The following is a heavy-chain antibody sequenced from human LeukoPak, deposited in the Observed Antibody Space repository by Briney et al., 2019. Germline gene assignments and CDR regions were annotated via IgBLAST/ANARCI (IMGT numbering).Heavy chain of an antibody. CDR2: ISWDGTT. Sequence: GGSLRLSCAASGFTFEDYTMHWVRQAPGKTREWVSLISWDGTTYYTDSVKGRFTISRDNSKNSLYLQMDTLRTEDTAFYYCVKDLSYESSGHVFDYWGQGTLVTVSS. CDR1: GFTFEDYT. CDR3: VKDLSYESSGHVFDY. V-gene: IGHV3-43*01. J-gene: IGHJ4*02. D-gene: IGHD3-22*01.